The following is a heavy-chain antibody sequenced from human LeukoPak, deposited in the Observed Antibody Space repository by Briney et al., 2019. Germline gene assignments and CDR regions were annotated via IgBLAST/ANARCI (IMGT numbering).Heavy chain of an antibody. Sequence: SETLSLTCAVYGGSFSGYYWSWIRQPPGKGLEWIGEINHSGSTNYNPSLKSRVTISVDTSKNQFSLELSSVTAADTAVYYCAIWYSSSWYGLTWGQGTLVTVSS. J-gene: IGHJ5*02. CDR3: AIWYSSSWYGLT. V-gene: IGHV4-34*01. CDR2: INHSGST. CDR1: GGSFSGYY. D-gene: IGHD6-13*01.